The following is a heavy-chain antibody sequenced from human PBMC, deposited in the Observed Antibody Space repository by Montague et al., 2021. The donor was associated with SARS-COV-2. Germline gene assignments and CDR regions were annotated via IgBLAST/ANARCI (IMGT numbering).Heavy chain of an antibody. CDR2: INHSGNT. Sequence: SETLSLTCAVYGGSFSGYYWSWIRQPPEKGLEWIGEINHSGNTNYNPSLKSRVTISMDTSKNQFSLKLSSVTAADTAVYYCARGVRQLGVRYYYYYIDVWDTGTTVTVSS. J-gene: IGHJ6*03. CDR1: GGSFSGYY. V-gene: IGHV4-34*01. D-gene: IGHD6-6*01. CDR3: ARGVRQLGVRYYYYYIDV.